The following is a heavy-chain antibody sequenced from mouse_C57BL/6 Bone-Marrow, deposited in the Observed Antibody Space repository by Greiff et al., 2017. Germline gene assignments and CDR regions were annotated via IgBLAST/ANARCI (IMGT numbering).Heavy chain of an antibody. CDR3: ARSDYYGSTLDV. J-gene: IGHJ1*03. Sequence: EVQLQQSGPVLVKPGASVKMSCKASGYTFTDYYMNWVKQSHGKSLEWIGVINPYNGGTSYNQKFKGKATLTVDKSSSTAYMELNSLTSEDSAVYYCARSDYYGSTLDVWGTGTTVTVSS. CDR2: INPYNGGT. D-gene: IGHD1-1*01. CDR1: GYTFTDYY. V-gene: IGHV1-19*01.